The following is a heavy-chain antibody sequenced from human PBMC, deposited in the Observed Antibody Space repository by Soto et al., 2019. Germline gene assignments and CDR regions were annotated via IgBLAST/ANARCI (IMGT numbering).Heavy chain of an antibody. Sequence: LVQSGPDVKKPGTSVKVSCKTSGFTFGSSAVQWVRQVRGQRLEWIGWIVVASGYSNVAQKFQDRVSLTRDLSTNTAFMELSILTSEDSAMYYCAADVIGVAGDFDHWGHGTLVSVSS. D-gene: IGHD6-19*01. CDR2: IVVASGYS. J-gene: IGHJ4*01. CDR3: AADVIGVAGDFDH. CDR1: GFTFGSSA. V-gene: IGHV1-58*01.